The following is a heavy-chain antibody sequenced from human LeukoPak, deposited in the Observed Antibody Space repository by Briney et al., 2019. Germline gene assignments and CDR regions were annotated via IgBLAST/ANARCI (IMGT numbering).Heavy chain of an antibody. CDR2: TSHRRDGYTT. V-gene: IGHV3-72*01. CDR3: VRDNWGLDY. J-gene: IGHJ4*02. D-gene: IGHD7-27*01. Sequence: GGSLRLSCVASGFSFSDYYMDWVRQGPGKGLEWVGRTSHRRDGYTTAYAASVKVRFRISRDDSENSVYLQMNSLKTGDTALYYCVRDNWGLDYWGPGTLVTVSS. CDR1: GFSFSDYY.